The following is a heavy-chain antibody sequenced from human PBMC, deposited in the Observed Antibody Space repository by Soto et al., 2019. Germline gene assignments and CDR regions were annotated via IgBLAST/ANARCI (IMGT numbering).Heavy chain of an antibody. V-gene: IGHV4-59*01. Sequence: PSETLSLTCTVSGGSISSYYWSWIRQPPGKGLEWIGYIYYSGSTNYNPSLKSRVTISVDTSKNQFSLKLGSVTAADTAVYYCARVRFLEWYFDYWGQGTLVTVSS. CDR1: GGSISSYY. CDR3: ARVRFLEWYFDY. CDR2: IYYSGST. D-gene: IGHD3-3*01. J-gene: IGHJ4*02.